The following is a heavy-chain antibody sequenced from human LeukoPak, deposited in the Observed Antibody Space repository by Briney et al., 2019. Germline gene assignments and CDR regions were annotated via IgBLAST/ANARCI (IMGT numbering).Heavy chain of an antibody. CDR2: ISSGGST. Sequence: GGSLRLSCAAAGFTFNNYAMSWVRQAPGKGLKWVSGISSGGSTYYADSVKGRFTISRDNSKNSLFLQMNSLRAEDTAVYYCAKDTYSSSPYYFDYWGQGTLVTVSS. D-gene: IGHD6-6*01. J-gene: IGHJ4*02. CDR3: AKDTYSSSPYYFDY. CDR1: GFTFNNYA. V-gene: IGHV3-23*01.